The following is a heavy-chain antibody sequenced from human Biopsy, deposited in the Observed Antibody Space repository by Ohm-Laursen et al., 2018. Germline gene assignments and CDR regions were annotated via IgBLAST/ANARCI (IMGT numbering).Heavy chain of an antibody. J-gene: IGHJ6*02. V-gene: IGHV4-34*01. CDR2: VNHSSSY. Sequence: SQTLSLTCSVFAMTFNDYSWTRVPQPPGKGLEWIGEVNHSSSYYYSSFLNSLATISGNTSQNQFLLKLTSVAAADTAVYYCARGLLKTKYTASWYGLATYPKPSGYYYWGLDVWGQGTTVTVSS. CDR1: AMTFNDYS. CDR3: ARGLLKTKYTASWYGLATYPKPSGYYYWGLDV. D-gene: IGHD6-13*01.